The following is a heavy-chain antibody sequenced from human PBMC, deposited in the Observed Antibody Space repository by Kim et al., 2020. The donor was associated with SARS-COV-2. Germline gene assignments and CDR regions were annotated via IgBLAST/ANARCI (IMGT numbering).Heavy chain of an antibody. CDR3: ARTGAMVRGNDLDY. CDR1: GGSFSGYY. V-gene: IGHV4-34*01. J-gene: IGHJ4*02. Sequence: SETLSLTCAVYGGSFSGYYWSWIRQPPGKGLEWIGEINHSGSTNYNPSLKSRVTISVDTSKNQFSLKLSSVTAADTAVYYCARTGAMVRGNDLDYWGQGT. CDR2: INHSGST. D-gene: IGHD3-10*01.